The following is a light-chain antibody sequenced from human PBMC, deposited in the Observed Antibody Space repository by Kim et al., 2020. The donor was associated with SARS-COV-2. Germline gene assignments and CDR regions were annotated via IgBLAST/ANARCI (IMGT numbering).Light chain of an antibody. V-gene: IGKV3-15*01. CDR2: GAS. CDR1: QSVFSD. J-gene: IGKJ2*01. CDR3: QQYNDWPPYT. Sequence: VSPGERATLSCRASQSVFSDLAWYQQKPGQAPRLLIYGASTRATGIPARFSGSGSGTEFTLTISSLQSEDFALYYCQQYNDWPPYTFGQGTKLEI.